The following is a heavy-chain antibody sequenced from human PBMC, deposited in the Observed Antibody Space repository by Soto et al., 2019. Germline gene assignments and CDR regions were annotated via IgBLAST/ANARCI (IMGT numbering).Heavy chain of an antibody. CDR1: GFTFGNYG. V-gene: IGHV3-30*18. CDR2: TSYDGNNK. J-gene: IGHJ4*02. CDR3: PKGGGRARDFDY. Sequence: HPGGSLRLSCTGSGFTFGNYGMHWVRQAPGKGLEWVASTSYDGNNKYYAGSLKGRFTISRDNSKKMVYLQMTSLGPEDTAVYYCPKGGGRARDFDYWGQGALVTVSS. D-gene: IGHD1-26*01.